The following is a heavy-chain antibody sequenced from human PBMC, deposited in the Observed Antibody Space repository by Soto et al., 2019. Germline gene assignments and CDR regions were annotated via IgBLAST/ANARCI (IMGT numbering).Heavy chain of an antibody. CDR1: GGSISSYY. D-gene: IGHD3-3*01. J-gene: IGHJ4*02. Sequence: ETLSLTCTVSGGSISSYYWSWIRQPPGKGLEWNGYIYYSGSTNYNPSLKSRVTISVDTSKNQFSLKLSSVTAADTAVYYCARDSSGLLDYWGQGTLVTVSS. CDR3: ARDSSGLLDY. CDR2: IYYSGST. V-gene: IGHV4-59*01.